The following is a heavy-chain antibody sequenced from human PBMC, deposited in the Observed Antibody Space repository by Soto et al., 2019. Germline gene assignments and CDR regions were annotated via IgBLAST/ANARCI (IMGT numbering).Heavy chain of an antibody. CDR1: GLTLRRYC. V-gene: IGHV3-33*01. CDR2: IWYDGSNK. CDR3: AREARQLVLDYYYYYGMDV. Sequence: GGAPKPSPATSGLTLRRYCLHRGPPAPGKGAGWVAVIWYDGSNKYYADSVKGRFTISRDNSKNTLYLQMNSLRAEDTAVYYCAREARQLVLDYYYYYGMDVWGQGTTVTVSS. D-gene: IGHD6-6*01. J-gene: IGHJ6*02.